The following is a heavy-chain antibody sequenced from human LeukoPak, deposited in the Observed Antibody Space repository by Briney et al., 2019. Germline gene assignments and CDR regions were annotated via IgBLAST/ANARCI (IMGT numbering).Heavy chain of an antibody. Sequence: GGSLRLSCAASGFTFSSYGMHWVRQAPGKGLEWVAFIRYDGSNKYYAHSVKGRFTISRDNSKNTLYLQMNSLRAEDTAVYYCAKDAPYYFDYWGQGTLVTVSS. J-gene: IGHJ4*02. CDR3: AKDAPYYFDY. V-gene: IGHV3-30*02. CDR1: GFTFSSYG. CDR2: IRYDGSNK.